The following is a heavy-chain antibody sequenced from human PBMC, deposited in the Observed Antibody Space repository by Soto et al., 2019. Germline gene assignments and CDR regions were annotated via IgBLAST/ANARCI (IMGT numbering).Heavy chain of an antibody. CDR1: GSTFINAW. V-gene: IGHV3-15*01. Sequence: PGGSLRLSCAASGSTFINAWMSWVRQAPGKGLEWVGRIKNKADGGTTDYAAPVRGRFTISRDDSKNTLFLQMNSLETEDTAVYYCTTDPGDYEDFWGRGTLVTVSS. CDR3: TTDPGDYEDF. CDR2: IKNKADGGTT. J-gene: IGHJ4*02. D-gene: IGHD4-17*01.